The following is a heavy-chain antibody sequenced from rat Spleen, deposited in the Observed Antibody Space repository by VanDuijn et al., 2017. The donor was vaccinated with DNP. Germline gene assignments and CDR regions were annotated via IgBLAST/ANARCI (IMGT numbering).Heavy chain of an antibody. CDR1: GFTFSYYG. Sequence: EVQLVESGGGLVQPGRSLKLSCAASGFTFSYYGMAWVRQAPKKGLEWVASISASGGSTSYRDSVKGRFIISRDNAKGTLYLRMDSLRSEDTATYYCARHRAIAAIWDYWGQGVMVTVSS. CDR3: ARHRAIAAIWDY. J-gene: IGHJ2*01. CDR2: ISASGGST. V-gene: IGHV5S13*01. D-gene: IGHD1-2*01.